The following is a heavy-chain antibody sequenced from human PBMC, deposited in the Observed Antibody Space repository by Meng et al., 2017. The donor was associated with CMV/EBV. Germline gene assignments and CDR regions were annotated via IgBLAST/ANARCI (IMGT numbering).Heavy chain of an antibody. CDR1: GFTFSSYS. CDR2: ISSSSTI. D-gene: IGHD4-17*01. J-gene: IGHJ5*02. V-gene: IGHV3-48*04. CDR3: AAYGDYNWFDP. Sequence: GESLKISCAASGFTFSSYSMNWVRQAPGKGLEWVSYISSSSTIYYADSVKGRFTLSRDNAKNSLYLQMNSLRAEDTAVYYCAAYGDYNWFDPWGQGTPVTVSS.